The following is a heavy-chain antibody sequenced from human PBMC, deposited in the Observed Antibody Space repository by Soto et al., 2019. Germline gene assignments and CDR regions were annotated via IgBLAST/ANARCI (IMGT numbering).Heavy chain of an antibody. CDR3: ARVPSLDY. Sequence: QVQLVESGGGVVQPGRSLRLSCAASGFTFSSYAMHWVRQAPGKGLEWVAVISYDGSNKYYADSVKSRFTISRDNSKNTLYLQMNSLRAEDTAVYYCARVPSLDYWGQGTLVTVSS. CDR1: GFTFSSYA. J-gene: IGHJ4*02. CDR2: ISYDGSNK. V-gene: IGHV3-30-3*01.